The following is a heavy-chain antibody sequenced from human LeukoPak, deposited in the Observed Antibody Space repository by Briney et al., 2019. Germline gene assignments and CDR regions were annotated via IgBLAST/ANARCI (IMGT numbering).Heavy chain of an antibody. J-gene: IGHJ5*02. CDR1: GGSFSGYY. V-gene: IGHV4-34*01. D-gene: IGHD3-3*01. Sequence: SETLSLTCAVYGGSFSGYYWSWIRQPPGKGLEWIGEINHSGSTNYNPSLKSRVTISVDTSKNQFSLKLSSVTAADTAVYYCARLGRITIFGVVITPSNWFDPWGQGTLVTVSS. CDR2: INHSGST. CDR3: ARLGRITIFGVVITPSNWFDP.